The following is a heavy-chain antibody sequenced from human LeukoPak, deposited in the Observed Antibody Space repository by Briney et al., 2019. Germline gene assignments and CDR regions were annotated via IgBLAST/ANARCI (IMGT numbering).Heavy chain of an antibody. V-gene: IGHV4-61*02. Sequence: SETLSLTCTVSGGSISSGSYYWSWIRQPAGKGLEWIGRIYISGSTNYNPSLKSRVTISVDTSKNQFSLKLSSVTAADTAVYYCASAGYSDAFDIWGQGTMVTVSS. CDR3: ASAGYSDAFDI. CDR2: IYISGST. D-gene: IGHD5-18*01. J-gene: IGHJ3*02. CDR1: GGSISSGSYY.